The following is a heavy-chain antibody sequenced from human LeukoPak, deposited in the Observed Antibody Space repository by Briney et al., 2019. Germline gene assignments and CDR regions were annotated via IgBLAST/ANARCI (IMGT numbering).Heavy chain of an antibody. Sequence: GGSLGLSCAASGFTFSSYWMSWVRQAPGEGLEWVAKINQDGTEKAYVDSVRGRFTISRDNAKNSLFLQMNSLRAEDTAVYYCARGPLIAAAGTWWGQGTLVTVSS. J-gene: IGHJ4*02. V-gene: IGHV3-7*03. CDR1: GFTFSSYW. CDR3: ARGPLIAAAGTW. D-gene: IGHD6-13*01. CDR2: INQDGTEK.